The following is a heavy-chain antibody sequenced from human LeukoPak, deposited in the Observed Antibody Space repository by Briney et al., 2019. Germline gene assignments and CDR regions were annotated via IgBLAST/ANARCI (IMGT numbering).Heavy chain of an antibody. V-gene: IGHV3-7*01. CDR1: GFTFSSYW. J-gene: IGHJ5*02. CDR3: ARDSTGAGWFDP. D-gene: IGHD7-27*01. Sequence: QTGGSLRLSCAASGFTFSSYWRSWVRQAPGKGLEWVANIKQDGSEKYYVDSVKGRFTISRDNAKNSLYLQMNSLRAEDTAVYYCARDSTGAGWFDPWGQGTLVTVSS. CDR2: IKQDGSEK.